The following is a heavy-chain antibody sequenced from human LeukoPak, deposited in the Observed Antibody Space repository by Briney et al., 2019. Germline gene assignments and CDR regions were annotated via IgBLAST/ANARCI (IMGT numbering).Heavy chain of an antibody. D-gene: IGHD6-13*01. CDR3: ARDTPAAGNLPGH. CDR1: GFTFSSYS. Sequence: PGGSLRLSCAASGFTFSSYSMNWVRQAPGKGLEWVSSISSSSSYIYYADSVKGRFTISRDNAKNSLYLQMNGLRAEDTAVYYCARDTPAAGNLPGHWGQGTLVTVSS. J-gene: IGHJ1*01. V-gene: IGHV3-21*01. CDR2: ISSSSSYI.